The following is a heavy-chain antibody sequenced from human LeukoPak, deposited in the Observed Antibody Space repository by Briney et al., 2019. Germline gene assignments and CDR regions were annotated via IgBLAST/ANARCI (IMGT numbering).Heavy chain of an antibody. Sequence: PGGSLRLSCAASGFTFSSYAMHWVRQTPGKGLEWVAVISYDGSNKYYADSVKGRFTISRDNSKNTLYLQMNSLRAEDTAVYYCAREFSGEFDYWGQGTLVTVSS. CDR1: GFTFSSYA. CDR3: AREFSGEFDY. D-gene: IGHD3-16*01. CDR2: ISYDGSNK. J-gene: IGHJ4*02. V-gene: IGHV3-30*01.